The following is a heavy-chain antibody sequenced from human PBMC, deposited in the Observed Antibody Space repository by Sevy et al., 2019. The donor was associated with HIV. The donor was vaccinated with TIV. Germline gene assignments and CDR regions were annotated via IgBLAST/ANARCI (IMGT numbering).Heavy chain of an antibody. D-gene: IGHD1-26*01. CDR3: ARVPDSGGTGRADY. J-gene: IGHJ4*02. Sequence: GGSLRLSCAASGFSFNTYTFYWVRQAPGEGLEWISSISSSGVYEYYADSVRGRFTISRDNAKNSLSLQMNGLRVEDTGVYYCARVPDSGGTGRADYWGQGTRVTVSS. CDR1: GFSFNTYT. CDR2: ISSSGVYE. V-gene: IGHV3-21*01.